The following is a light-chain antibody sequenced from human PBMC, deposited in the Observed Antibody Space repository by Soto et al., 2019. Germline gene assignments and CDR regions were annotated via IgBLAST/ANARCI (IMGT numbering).Light chain of an antibody. V-gene: IGKV1-33*01. CDR3: EPYTRLLS. CDR1: QDISQY. J-gene: IGKJ3*01. Sequence: DIPMTQSPSSLSASVGDRVTITCQASQDISQYLNWYQQKPGKAPKLLIYDASNLETGGSSRFSESGSERDVTLSINSLQPEDIAKYYCEPYTRLLSFGAVTKGYIK. CDR2: DAS.